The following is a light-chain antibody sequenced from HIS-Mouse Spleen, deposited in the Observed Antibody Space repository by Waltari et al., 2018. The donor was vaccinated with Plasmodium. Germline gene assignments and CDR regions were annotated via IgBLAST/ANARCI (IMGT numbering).Light chain of an antibody. CDR2: AAS. CDR1: KVIRSW. CDR3: QQDNSFPHT. J-gene: IGKJ4*01. Sequence: IQMTQSPSSVSASVGDRVTITCWASKVIRSWLACYQQKPGKAPKLLIYAASSWQSGVPSRFSGGGAGTELTLPISSLQPEDVATYYCQQDNSFPHTFGGGTKVEIK. V-gene: IGKV1-12*01.